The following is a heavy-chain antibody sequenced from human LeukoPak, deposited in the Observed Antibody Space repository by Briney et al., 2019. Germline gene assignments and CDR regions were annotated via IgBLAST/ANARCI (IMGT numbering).Heavy chain of an antibody. V-gene: IGHV4-34*01. CDR2: INHSGST. CDR1: GGSFNGYY. Sequence: SETLSLTCAVYGGSFNGYYWSWIRQPPGKGLEWIGEINHSGSTNYNPSLKSRVTISVDTSKNQFSLKLSSVTAADTAVYYCARVSSRGYSGYDTYYFDYWGQGTLVTVSS. CDR3: ARVSSRGYSGYDTYYFDY. J-gene: IGHJ4*02. D-gene: IGHD5-12*01.